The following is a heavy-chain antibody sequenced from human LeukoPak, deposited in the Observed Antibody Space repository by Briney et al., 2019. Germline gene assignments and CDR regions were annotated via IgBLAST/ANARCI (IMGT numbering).Heavy chain of an antibody. CDR1: GFTFSSYA. V-gene: IGHV3-23*01. J-gene: IGHJ4*02. CDR2: ISGSGGST. D-gene: IGHD3-10*01. CDR3: ARAVGEFPYYFDY. Sequence: GRSLRLSCAASGFTFSSYAMSWVRQAPGKGLEWVSAISGSGGSTYYADSVKGRFTISRDNSKNTLYLQMNSLRAEDTAVYYCARAVGEFPYYFDYWGQGTLVTVSS.